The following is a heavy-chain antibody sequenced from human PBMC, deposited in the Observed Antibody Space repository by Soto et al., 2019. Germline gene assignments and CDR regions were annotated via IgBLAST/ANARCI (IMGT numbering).Heavy chain of an antibody. CDR1: GFTFSSYS. D-gene: IGHD3-16*01. CDR2: ISSSSSYL. V-gene: IGHV3-21*01. Sequence: EVQLVESGGGLVKPGGSLRLSCAASGFTFSSYSMNWVRQAPGKGLEWVSSISSSSSYLYYTDSVKVRVSISRANAKNSLYRKMNSLSAEDTAVYYCARDRGAVNTLVDYWGQGTLVTVSS. J-gene: IGHJ4*02. CDR3: ARDRGAVNTLVDY.